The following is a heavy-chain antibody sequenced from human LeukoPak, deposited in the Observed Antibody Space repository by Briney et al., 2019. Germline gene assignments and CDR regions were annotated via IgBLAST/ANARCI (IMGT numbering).Heavy chain of an antibody. CDR3: AKNSPGRIGGYGYPNY. CDR2: ISGSSSYI. Sequence: PGGSLRLSCAASGFTFSSYSMNWVRQAPGKGLEWVSSISGSSSYIYYADSVKGRFTLSRDNAKNSLYLQMNSLRAEDTAVYYCAKNSPGRIGGYGYPNYGAQETLVTVSS. J-gene: IGHJ4*02. CDR1: GFTFSSYS. D-gene: IGHD6-25*01. V-gene: IGHV3-21*01.